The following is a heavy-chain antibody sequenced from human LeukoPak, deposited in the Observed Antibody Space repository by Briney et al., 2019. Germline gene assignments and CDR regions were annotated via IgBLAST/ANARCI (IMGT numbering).Heavy chain of an antibody. J-gene: IGHJ4*02. CDR2: ISYDGSNK. Sequence: PGGSLRLSCAASGFTFSSYAMRWVRQAPGKGLEWVALISYDGSNKYSADSVKGRFTISRDNSKNTLYLQMNSLRGEDTAVYYCARQHGSWTPLDYWGQGTLVTVSS. CDR1: GFTFSSYA. V-gene: IGHV3-30-3*01. D-gene: IGHD3/OR15-3a*01. CDR3: ARQHGSWTPLDY.